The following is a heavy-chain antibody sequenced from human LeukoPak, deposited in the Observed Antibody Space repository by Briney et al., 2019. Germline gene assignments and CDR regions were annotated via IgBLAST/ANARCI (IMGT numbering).Heavy chain of an antibody. CDR2: ISGRGSYT. D-gene: IGHD3-10*01. V-gene: IGHV3-21*04. CDR3: AKAKYDYGSGSYSPFDN. CDR1: GFTLSSYS. Sequence: GGSLRLSCAASGFTLSSYSMNWVRQAPGRGLEWVSSISGRGSYTYNADSVKGRVTISRDNAKNSLYLQMNSLTPEDTALYYCAKAKYDYGSGSYSPFDNWGQGIRVTVSS. J-gene: IGHJ4*02.